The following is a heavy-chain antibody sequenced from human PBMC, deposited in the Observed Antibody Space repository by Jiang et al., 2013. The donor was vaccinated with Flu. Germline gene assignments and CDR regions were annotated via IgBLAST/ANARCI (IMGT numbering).Heavy chain of an antibody. Sequence: LLKPSETLSLICSVSDYSITSGYYWGWVRQPPGKGLECIGSISHSGSTYYNPSLESRVTISIDTSKNHFSLQLSSVTAADTAVYYCARRRYLTGYYSWFDPWGPGTLVTVSS. D-gene: IGHD3-9*01. J-gene: IGHJ5*02. CDR2: ISHSGST. CDR3: ARRRYLTGYYSWFDP. CDR1: DYSITSGYY. V-gene: IGHV4-38-2*01.